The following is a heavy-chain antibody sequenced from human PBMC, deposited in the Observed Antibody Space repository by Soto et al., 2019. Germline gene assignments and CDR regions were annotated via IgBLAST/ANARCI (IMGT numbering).Heavy chain of an antibody. V-gene: IGHV4-39*01. J-gene: IGHJ5*02. CDR3: ARHFPLRVVRSTYFDA. D-gene: IGHD3-3*01. CDR2: VYYSGST. CDR1: GASIISTTSSYY. Sequence: SETLSLTCTVSGASIISTTSSYYWGWIRQPPGKGLEWIGSVYYSGSTYLNPSLKSRVTISVDTPQNQFSLKLSSVTAADTAVYYCARHFPLRVVRSTYFDAWGQGTLVTVSS.